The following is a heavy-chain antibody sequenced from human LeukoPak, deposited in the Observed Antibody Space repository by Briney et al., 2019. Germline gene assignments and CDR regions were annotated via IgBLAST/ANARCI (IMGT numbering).Heavy chain of an antibody. D-gene: IGHD2-21*02. V-gene: IGHV3-23*01. CDR2: ISNGNT. CDR1: GFPFSNHA. Sequence: HPGGSLRLSCAASGFPFSNHAMSWVRQPPGKGLEWVSAISNGNTYYADSVRGRFTISRDDSKNMVYLQMNSLRVEDTARYYCVREAGYCASVCLKSNWFDPWGQGTLVTVSS. J-gene: IGHJ5*02. CDR3: VREAGYCASVCLKSNWFDP.